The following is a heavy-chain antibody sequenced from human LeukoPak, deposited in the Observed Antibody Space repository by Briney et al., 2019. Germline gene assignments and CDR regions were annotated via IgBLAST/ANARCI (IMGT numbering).Heavy chain of an antibody. J-gene: IGHJ4*02. CDR1: GYTFTSYY. V-gene: IGHV1-46*01. D-gene: IGHD3-22*01. CDR3: ARDPYYDSSGYSLDY. Sequence: GASVKVSCKASGYTFTSYYMHWVRQAPGQGLEWTGIINPSGGSTSYAQKFQGRVTMTRDTSTSTVYMELSSLRSEDTAVYYCARDPYYDSSGYSLDYWGQGTLVTVSS. CDR2: INPSGGST.